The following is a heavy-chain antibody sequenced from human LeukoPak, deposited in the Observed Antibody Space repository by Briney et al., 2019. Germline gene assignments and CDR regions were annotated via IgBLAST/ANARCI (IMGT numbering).Heavy chain of an antibody. CDR2: VYPGDSAT. CDR3: ARPGGFGNYDSRSYYSDY. V-gene: IGHV5-51*01. J-gene: IGHJ4*02. CDR1: GYSFASYW. D-gene: IGHD3-10*01. Sequence: GESLKISCQGSGYSFASYWIGWVRQMPGKGLEWMGLVYPGDSATRYSPSFQGQVTISADKSISTAYLQWGSLKASDTAMYYCARPGGFGNYDSRSYYSDYWGQGALVTVSS.